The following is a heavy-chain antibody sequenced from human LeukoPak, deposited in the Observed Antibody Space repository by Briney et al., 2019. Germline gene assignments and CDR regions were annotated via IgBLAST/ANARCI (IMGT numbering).Heavy chain of an antibody. CDR3: ARHKVARGGYFDY. Sequence: SETLSLTCTVSGGSISSSSYYWGWIRQPPGKGLEWIGSIYYSGSTYYNPSLKSRVTISVDTSKNQFSLKLSSVTAADTAVYYCARHKVARGGYFDYWGQGTLVTVSS. CDR1: GGSISSSSYY. CDR2: IYYSGST. D-gene: IGHD2-15*01. V-gene: IGHV4-39*01. J-gene: IGHJ4*02.